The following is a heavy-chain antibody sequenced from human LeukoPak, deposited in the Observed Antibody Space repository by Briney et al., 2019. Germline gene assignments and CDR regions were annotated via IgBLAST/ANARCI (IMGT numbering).Heavy chain of an antibody. Sequence: ASLLLSCAASGFTFSSYAMSWVRPAPGKGLEWVSAISGSGGSTYYADSGKGRFTISRDNSKNTLYLQMNSLRAEDTAVYYCAKDLITMVRGGGWGQGTLVTVSS. D-gene: IGHD3-10*01. J-gene: IGHJ4*02. CDR3: AKDLITMVRGGG. CDR1: GFTFSSYA. V-gene: IGHV3-23*01. CDR2: ISGSGGST.